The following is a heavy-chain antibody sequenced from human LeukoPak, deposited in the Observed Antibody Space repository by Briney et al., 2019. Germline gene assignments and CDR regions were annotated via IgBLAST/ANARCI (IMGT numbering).Heavy chain of an antibody. V-gene: IGHV1-46*01. J-gene: IGHJ4*02. CDR3: ARGQEGFDY. Sequence: ASVKVSCTVSGYSFTSNYIHWVRQAPGQGLEWMGMIYPRDGSTSYAQRFQDRVTVTRDTSTSTVHMELSGLRSEDTAVYYCARGQEGFDYWGQGTLVTVSS. CDR2: IYPRDGST. CDR1: GYSFTSNY.